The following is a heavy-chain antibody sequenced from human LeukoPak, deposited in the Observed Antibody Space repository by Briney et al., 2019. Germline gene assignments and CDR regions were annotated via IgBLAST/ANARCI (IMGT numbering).Heavy chain of an antibody. V-gene: IGHV3-30-3*01. Sequence: PGGSLRLSCAASGFTFSSYAMHWVRQAPGKGLYWVAVISYDGSNKYYADSVKGRFTISRDNSKNTLYLQMNSLRAEDTAVYYCARDLRNWNYLYTDVWGQGTTVTVSS. CDR3: ARDLRNWNYLYTDV. J-gene: IGHJ6*02. D-gene: IGHD1-7*01. CDR2: ISYDGSNK. CDR1: GFTFSSYA.